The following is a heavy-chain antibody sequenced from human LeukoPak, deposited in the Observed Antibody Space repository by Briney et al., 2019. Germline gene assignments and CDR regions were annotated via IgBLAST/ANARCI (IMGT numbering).Heavy chain of an antibody. D-gene: IGHD1-7*01. Sequence: ASVKVSCKASGYTFTSYAMNWVRQAPGQGLEWMGWINTNTGNPTYAQGFTGRFVFSLDTSVSTAYLQISSLKAEDTAVYYCARAGLELRPYYYYMDVWGKGTTVTVSS. V-gene: IGHV7-4-1*02. CDR1: GYTFTSYA. CDR3: ARAGLELRPYYYYMDV. J-gene: IGHJ6*03. CDR2: INTNTGNP.